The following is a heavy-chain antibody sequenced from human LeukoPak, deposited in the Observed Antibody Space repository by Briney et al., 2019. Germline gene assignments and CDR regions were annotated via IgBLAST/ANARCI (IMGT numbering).Heavy chain of an antibody. D-gene: IGHD2-21*01. CDR2: TSSSDAGT. CDR3: ARAPVTSCRGAYCYPFDY. CDR1: GGSISGYY. Sequence: ETLSLTCTVSGGSISGYYWSWVRQAPGKGLEWVSATSSSDAGTYYADSVRGRFTISRDNSKNTLYLQMNSLRVEDAAVYYCARAPVTSCRGAYCYPFDYWGQGTLVTVSS. J-gene: IGHJ4*02. V-gene: IGHV3-23*01.